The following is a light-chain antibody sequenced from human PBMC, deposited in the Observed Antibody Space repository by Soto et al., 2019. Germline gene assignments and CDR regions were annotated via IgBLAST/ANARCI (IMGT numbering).Light chain of an antibody. CDR2: GNS. V-gene: IGLV1-40*01. Sequence: QSVLTQPPSVSGAPGQRATISCTGSSSNIGAGYDVHWYQQLPGTAPKLLIYGNSNRPSGVPDRFSGSKSGTSASLSISGLRGEEAADYYCQSYVSSLGGWVFGGGTKLTVL. CDR3: QSYVSSLGGWV. CDR1: SSNIGAGYD. J-gene: IGLJ3*02.